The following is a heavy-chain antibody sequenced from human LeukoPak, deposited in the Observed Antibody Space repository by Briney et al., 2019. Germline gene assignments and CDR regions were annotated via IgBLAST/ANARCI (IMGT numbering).Heavy chain of an antibody. CDR2: INPNSGGT. V-gene: IGHV1-2*02. Sequence: GASVKVSCKASGYNFTGYYMHWVRQAPGQGLEWMGWINPNSGGTNYAQKFQGRVTMTRDTSISTAYMELSRLRSDDTAMYYCARVGVATIREGVDYWGQGILVTVSS. J-gene: IGHJ4*02. CDR3: ARVGVATIREGVDY. CDR1: GYNFTGYY. D-gene: IGHD5-12*01.